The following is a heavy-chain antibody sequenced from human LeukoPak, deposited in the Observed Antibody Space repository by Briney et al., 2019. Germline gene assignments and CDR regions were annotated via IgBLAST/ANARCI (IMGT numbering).Heavy chain of an antibody. J-gene: IGHJ6*04. D-gene: IGHD5-12*01. CDR3: ARAGYSGSDFSV. V-gene: IGHV4-59*01. Sequence: SETLSLTCTVSGGSISSSYWSWIRQPPGKGLEWIGYIFYSGSTNYNPSLKSRVSMSVDTSKNQFSLKLSSVTATDTAVYYCARAGYSGSDFSVWGKGSTVTVSS. CDR2: IFYSGST. CDR1: GGSISSSY.